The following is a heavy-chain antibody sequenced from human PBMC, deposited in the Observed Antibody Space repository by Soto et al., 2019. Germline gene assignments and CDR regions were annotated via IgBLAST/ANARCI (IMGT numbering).Heavy chain of an antibody. Sequence: QVQLVQSGADVKKPGASVKVSCKASGYNFTSYGISWVRQAPGQGLEWMGWISPHNDTTTYARRFQDRVTMTTETPTSTVYMELGSLRSDDTAVYYCARDLYYSSGRYFDHDAFDIWGQGTVVTVSS. V-gene: IGHV1-18*01. CDR1: GYNFTSYG. CDR2: ISPHNDTT. D-gene: IGHD6-19*01. CDR3: ARDLYYSSGRYFDHDAFDI. J-gene: IGHJ3*02.